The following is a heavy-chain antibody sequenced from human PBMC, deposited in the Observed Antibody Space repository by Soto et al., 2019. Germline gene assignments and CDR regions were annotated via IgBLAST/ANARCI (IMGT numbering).Heavy chain of an antibody. V-gene: IGHV3-66*01. CDR3: ARGGDCGGDCHLDF. J-gene: IGHJ4*02. CDR2: IYSSGTT. D-gene: IGHD2-21*01. Sequence: EVQLVESGGGLVQSGGSLRLSCAVFGFTVSNNYMSWVRHAPGKGLEWVSAIYSSGTTYYADSVKGRFIISRDNSKNTFYLQMNSLGVEDTAVYYCARGGDCGGDCHLDFWGQGTLVTVPS. CDR1: GFTVSNNY.